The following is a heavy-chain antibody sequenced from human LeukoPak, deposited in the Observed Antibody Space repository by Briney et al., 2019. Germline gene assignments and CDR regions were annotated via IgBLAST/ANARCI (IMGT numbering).Heavy chain of an antibody. V-gene: IGHV3-30*02. CDR3: VRRFYYYYYMDV. J-gene: IGHJ6*03. CDR1: GFTFSSYG. CDR2: IRYDGSNK. Sequence: PGGSLRLSCAASGFTFSSYGMHWVRQAPGKGLEWVAFIRYDGSNKYYADSAKGRFTISRDNSKNTLYLQMNSLKAEDTAVYYCVRRFYYYYYMDVWGKGTTVTISS.